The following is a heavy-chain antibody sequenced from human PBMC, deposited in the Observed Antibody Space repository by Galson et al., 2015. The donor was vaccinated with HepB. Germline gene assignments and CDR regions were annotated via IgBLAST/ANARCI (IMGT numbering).Heavy chain of an antibody. Sequence: SLRLSCAASGFTFSDYYMSWIRQAPGKGLEWVSYIRSSGSAMYYADSVKGRFTISRDNAKNSLYLQMNSLRVEDTAVYFCAREESSGNYYFDYWGQGTLVTVSS. CDR2: IRSSGSAM. CDR1: GFTFSDYY. D-gene: IGHD1-26*01. J-gene: IGHJ4*02. CDR3: AREESSGNYYFDY. V-gene: IGHV3-11*01.